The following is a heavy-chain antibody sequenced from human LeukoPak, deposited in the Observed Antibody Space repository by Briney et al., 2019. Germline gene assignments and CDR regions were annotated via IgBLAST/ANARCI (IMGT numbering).Heavy chain of an antibody. J-gene: IGHJ3*02. V-gene: IGHV3-53*01. CDR3: ARGPVTQFEI. CDR1: GFTVSSNY. CDR2: IYSGGTT. D-gene: IGHD4-17*01. Sequence: GGSLRLSCAASGFTVSSNYMSWVRQAPGKGLEWVSVIYSGGTTYYADSVKCRFTISRDNSNNTRYLQMNSLRAEDTAVYYCARGPVTQFEIWGQGTILTVSS.